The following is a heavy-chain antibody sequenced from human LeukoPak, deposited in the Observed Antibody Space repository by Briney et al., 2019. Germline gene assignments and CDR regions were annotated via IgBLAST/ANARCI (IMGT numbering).Heavy chain of an antibody. D-gene: IGHD2-8*01. J-gene: IGHJ4*02. CDR2: ISYDGSNK. CDR1: GFTFSSYG. CDR3: ARTLNGYFDY. Sequence: GGSLRLSCAASGFTFSSYGMHWVRQAPGKGLEWVAVISYDGSNKYYADSVKGRFTISRDNSKNTLYLQMNSLRAEDTAAYYCARTLNGYFDYWGQGTLVTVSS. V-gene: IGHV3-30*03.